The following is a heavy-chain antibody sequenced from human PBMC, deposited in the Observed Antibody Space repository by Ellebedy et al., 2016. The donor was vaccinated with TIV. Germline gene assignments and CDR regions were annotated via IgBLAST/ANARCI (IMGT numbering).Heavy chain of an antibody. CDR2: ISHTGSRT. CDR1: GFTFSSYA. Sequence: GESLKISCAASGFTFSSYAMSWVRQAPGKGLEWVSTISHTGSRTYYADSVEGRFTISSDNSKKTLYLQMNSLRAEDTAIYYCAKGRGGGSDSSAPRYYFDYWGLGTLVTVCS. V-gene: IGHV3-23*01. D-gene: IGHD3-22*01. J-gene: IGHJ4*02. CDR3: AKGRGGGSDSSAPRYYFDY.